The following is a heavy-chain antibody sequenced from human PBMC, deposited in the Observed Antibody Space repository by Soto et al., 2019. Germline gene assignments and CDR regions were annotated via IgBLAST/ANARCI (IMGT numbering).Heavy chain of an antibody. J-gene: IGHJ6*02. CDR1: GGTFSSYA. CDR2: IIPIFGTA. CDR3: AKSIAAAGTYYYGMDV. D-gene: IGHD6-13*01. Sequence: PGASVKVSCKASGGTFSSYAISWVRQAPGQGLEWMGGIIPIFGTANYAQKFQGRVTITADESTSTAYMELSSLRSEDTAVYYCAKSIAAAGTYYYGMDVWGQGTTVTVSS. V-gene: IGHV1-69*13.